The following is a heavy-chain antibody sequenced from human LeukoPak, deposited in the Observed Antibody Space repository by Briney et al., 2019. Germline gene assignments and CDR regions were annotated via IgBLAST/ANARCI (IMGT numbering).Heavy chain of an antibody. D-gene: IGHD6-13*01. CDR3: ARLDKAAAGRGPYFQH. CDR2: IYYSGST. J-gene: IGHJ1*01. Sequence: SETLSLTCTVSGGSISNYYWSWIRQPPGRELEWIGYIYYSGSTNYNPSLKSRVTISVDTSKNQFSLKLSSVTAADTAVYYCARLDKAAAGRGPYFQHWGQGTLVTVSS. CDR1: GGSISNYY. V-gene: IGHV4-59*08.